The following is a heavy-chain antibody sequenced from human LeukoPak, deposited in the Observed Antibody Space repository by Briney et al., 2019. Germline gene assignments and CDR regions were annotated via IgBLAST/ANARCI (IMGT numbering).Heavy chain of an antibody. CDR3: ARGPCRAIPGSITGGEYYFDY. CDR2: IYYSGST. D-gene: IGHD1-14*01. V-gene: IGHV4-39*01. CDR1: GGSISSSSYY. Sequence: KPSETLSLTCTVSGGSISSSSYYWGWIRQPPGKGLEWIGSIYYSGSTYYNPSLKSRVTISVDTSKNQFSLKLSSVTAADTAVYYCARGPCRAIPGSITGGEYYFDYWGQGTLVTVSS. J-gene: IGHJ4*02.